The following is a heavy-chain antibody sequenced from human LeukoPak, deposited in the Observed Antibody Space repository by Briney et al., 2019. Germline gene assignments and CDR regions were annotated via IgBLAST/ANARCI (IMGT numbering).Heavy chain of an antibody. V-gene: IGHV3-7*01. J-gene: IGHJ4*02. CDR2: INQNGREK. CDR1: GFTLSDYW. Sequence: GGSLRLSCAASGFTLSDYWMSWVRQAPGKGLEWVANINQNGREKRYVDSVKGRFTISRDDAKSSVFLQMNNLRVEDMAVYYCARWVDLTTVISGDFFESCGQGALVSVSS. D-gene: IGHD4-11*01. CDR3: ARWVDLTTVISGDFFES.